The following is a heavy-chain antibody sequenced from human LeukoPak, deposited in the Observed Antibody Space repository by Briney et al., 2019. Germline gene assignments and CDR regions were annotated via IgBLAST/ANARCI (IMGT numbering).Heavy chain of an antibody. CDR1: GFTFSSYA. J-gene: IGHJ4*02. V-gene: IGHV3-30-3*01. CDR2: ISYDGSNK. D-gene: IGHD5-18*01. Sequence: TGGSLRLSCAASGFTFSSYAMHWVRQAPGKGLEWVAVISYDGSNKYYADSVKGRFTISRDNSKNTLYLQMNSLRAEDTAVYYCAKAIQLWLIDYWGQGTLVTVSS. CDR3: AKAIQLWLIDY.